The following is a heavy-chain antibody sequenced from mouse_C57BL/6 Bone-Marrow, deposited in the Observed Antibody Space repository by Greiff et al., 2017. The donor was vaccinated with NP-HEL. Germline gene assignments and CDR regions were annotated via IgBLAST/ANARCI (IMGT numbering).Heavy chain of an antibody. J-gene: IGHJ4*01. Sequence: VKLQESGAELVRPGTSVKMSCKASGYTFTNYWIGWAKQRPGHGLEWIGDIYPGGGYTNYNEKFKGKATLTADKSSSTAYMQFSSLTSEDSAIYYCARGSNYDAMDYWGQGTSVTVSS. D-gene: IGHD2-5*01. V-gene: IGHV1-63*01. CDR3: ARGSNYDAMDY. CDR2: IYPGGGYT. CDR1: GYTFTNYW.